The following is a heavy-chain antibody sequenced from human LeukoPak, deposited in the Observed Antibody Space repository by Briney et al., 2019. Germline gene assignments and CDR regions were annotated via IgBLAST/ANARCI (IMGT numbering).Heavy chain of an antibody. Sequence: SETLSLTCAVYGGSFSGYYWSWIRQPPGKGLEWIGEINHSGSTNYNPSLKSRVTISVDTSKNQFSLKLGSVTAADTAVYYCARTVTAMDMYYFDYWGQGTLVTVSS. CDR1: GGSFSGYY. V-gene: IGHV4-34*01. J-gene: IGHJ4*02. D-gene: IGHD5-18*01. CDR3: ARTVTAMDMYYFDY. CDR2: INHSGST.